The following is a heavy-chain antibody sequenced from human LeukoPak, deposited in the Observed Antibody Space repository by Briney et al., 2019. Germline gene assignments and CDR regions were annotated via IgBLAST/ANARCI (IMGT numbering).Heavy chain of an antibody. Sequence: GSSVKVSCKASGGTFSSYAISWVRQAPGQGLEWMGGIIPIFGTANYAQKFQGRVTITTDESTSTAYMELSSLRSGDTAVYYCARDGGGTGTMWWAFDIWGQGTMVTVSS. J-gene: IGHJ3*02. V-gene: IGHV1-69*05. CDR3: ARDGGGTGTMWWAFDI. D-gene: IGHD1-7*01. CDR1: GGTFSSYA. CDR2: IIPIFGTA.